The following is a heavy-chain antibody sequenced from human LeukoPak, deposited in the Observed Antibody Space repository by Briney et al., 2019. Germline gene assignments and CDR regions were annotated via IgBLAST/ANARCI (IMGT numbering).Heavy chain of an antibody. J-gene: IGHJ4*02. Sequence: GGSLRLSCAASGFTFSSYDMWWVRQAPGKGLEWVANIKQDGSEKYYVDSVKGRFTISRDNAKNSLYLQMNSLRAEDTAVYYCARDGWELRPSGGQGTLVTVSS. D-gene: IGHD1-26*01. V-gene: IGHV3-7*04. CDR3: ARDGWELRPS. CDR2: IKQDGSEK. CDR1: GFTFSSYD.